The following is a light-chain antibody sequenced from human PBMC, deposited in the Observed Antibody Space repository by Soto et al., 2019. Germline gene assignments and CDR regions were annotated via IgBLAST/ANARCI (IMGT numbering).Light chain of an antibody. Sequence: QSVLTQPPSVSGAPGQSVTISCTGSSSNIGAGYDVHWYQQLPGTAPTLFIYGNSNRPSGVPDRFSGSKSGTSASLAITGLQAEDEADYYCQSYDSSLSGSVVFGGGTQLTVL. CDR1: SSNIGAGYD. CDR3: QSYDSSLSGSVV. J-gene: IGLJ2*01. V-gene: IGLV1-40*01. CDR2: GNS.